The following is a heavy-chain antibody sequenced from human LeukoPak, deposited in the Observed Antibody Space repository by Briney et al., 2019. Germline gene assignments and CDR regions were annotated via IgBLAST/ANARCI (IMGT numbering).Heavy chain of an antibody. D-gene: IGHD5-12*01. J-gene: IGHJ4*02. CDR2: INPNSGDT. CDR1: GYTFTGYY. Sequence: ASVKVSCKASGYTFTGYYMHWVRQAPGHGPEWMGWINPNSGDTNYAQKFQGRVSMTRDTSISTVYMELTSLRSDDTAIYSCAATNSGSQYFDYWGQGTLVTVSS. V-gene: IGHV1-2*02. CDR3: AATNSGSQYFDY.